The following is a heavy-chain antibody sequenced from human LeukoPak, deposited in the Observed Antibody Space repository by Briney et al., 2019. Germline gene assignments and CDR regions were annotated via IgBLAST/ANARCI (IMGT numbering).Heavy chain of an antibody. CDR3: ASKRGYSGYDEFDY. Sequence: ASVNVSCKASGYTFTSYDINWVRQATGQGLEWMGWMNPNSGNTGYAQKFQGRVTMTRNTSISTAYMELSSLRSEDTAVYYCASKRGYSGYDEFDYWGQGTLVTVSS. CDR2: MNPNSGNT. V-gene: IGHV1-8*01. J-gene: IGHJ4*02. CDR1: GYTFTSYD. D-gene: IGHD5-12*01.